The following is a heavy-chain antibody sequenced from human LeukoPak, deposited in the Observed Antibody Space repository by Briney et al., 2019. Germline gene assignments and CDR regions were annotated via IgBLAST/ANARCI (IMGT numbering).Heavy chain of an antibody. J-gene: IGHJ4*02. CDR3: TTGTTRYYDILTGYYRNFDY. V-gene: IGHV3-15*01. CDR2: IKSKTDGGTT. D-gene: IGHD3-9*01. CDR1: GFTFSNAW. Sequence: GSLRLSCAASGFTFSNAWMSWVRQAPGKGLEWVGRIKSKTDGGTTDYAAPVKGRFTISRDDSKNTLYLQMNSLKTEDTAVYYCTTGTTRYYDILTGYYRNFDYWGQGTLVTVSS.